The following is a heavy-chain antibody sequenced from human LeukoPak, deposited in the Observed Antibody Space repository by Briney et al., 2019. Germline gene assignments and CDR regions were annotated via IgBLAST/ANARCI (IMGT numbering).Heavy chain of an antibody. CDR2: IYYSGST. D-gene: IGHD1-26*01. Sequence: SETLSLTCTVSGYSISSGYYWGWIRQPPGEGLEWIGYIYYSGSTNYNPSLKSRVTISVDTSKNQFSLKLSSVTAADTAVYYCARDRGSYYTHFDYWGQGTLVTVSS. CDR3: ARDRGSYYTHFDY. V-gene: IGHV4-61*01. J-gene: IGHJ4*02. CDR1: GYSISSGYY.